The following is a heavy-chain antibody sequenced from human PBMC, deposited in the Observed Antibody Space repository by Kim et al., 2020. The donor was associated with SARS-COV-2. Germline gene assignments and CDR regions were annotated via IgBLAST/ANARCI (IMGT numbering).Heavy chain of an antibody. CDR1: GYSISSGYY. D-gene: IGHD1-26*01. CDR2: IYHSGST. J-gene: IGHJ5*02. V-gene: IGHV4-38-2*02. Sequence: SETLSLTCTVSGYSISSGYYWGWIRQPPGKGLEWIGSIYHSGSTYYNPSLKSRVTISVDTSKNQFSLKLSSVTAADTAVYYCARVVGEWELYGWFDPWGQGTLVTVSS. CDR3: ARVVGEWELYGWFDP.